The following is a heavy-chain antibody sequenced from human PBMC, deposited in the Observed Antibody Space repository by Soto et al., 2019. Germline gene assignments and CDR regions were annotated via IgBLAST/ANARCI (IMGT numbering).Heavy chain of an antibody. CDR1: GGTCSSYA. CDR3: ARWGAFRAAAPSDNWFDP. J-gene: IGHJ5*02. Sequence: GASVKVSCKASGGTCSSYAISWGRQAPGQGLEWMGGIIPIFGTANYAQKFQGRVTITPDESTSTAYMELSSLRPEDTAVYYCARWGAFRAAAPSDNWFDPWGQGTLVTVSS. V-gene: IGHV1-69*13. D-gene: IGHD6-13*01. CDR2: IIPIFGTA.